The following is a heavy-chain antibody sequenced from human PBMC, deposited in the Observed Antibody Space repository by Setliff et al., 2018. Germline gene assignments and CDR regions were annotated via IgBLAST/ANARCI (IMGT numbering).Heavy chain of an antibody. Sequence: PSETLSLTCAVYGGSFSGYYWSWIRQPPGKGLEWIGEINHSGSTNYNPSLKSRVTISVDTSKNQFSLKLSSVTAADTAVYYCARGRGDYWGQGTLVTAPQ. CDR3: ARGRGDY. CDR2: INHSGST. V-gene: IGHV4-34*01. CDR1: GGSFSGYY. J-gene: IGHJ4*02.